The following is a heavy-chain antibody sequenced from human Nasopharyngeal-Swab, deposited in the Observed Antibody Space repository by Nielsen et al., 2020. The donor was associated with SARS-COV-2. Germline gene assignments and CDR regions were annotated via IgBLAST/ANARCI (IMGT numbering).Heavy chain of an antibody. J-gene: IGHJ4*02. D-gene: IGHD3-3*01. CDR3: ARVGAFWSGYDTDY. CDR1: GYTFTNYV. Sequence: ASVKVSCKASGYTFTNYVMTWVRQAPGQGPEWMGWINTKTGNPTYTQGFTGRFVFSLDTSVNTAYLQISSLKPEDTAVYYCARVGAFWSGYDTDYWGQGTLVTVSS. V-gene: IGHV7-4-1*02. CDR2: INTKTGNP.